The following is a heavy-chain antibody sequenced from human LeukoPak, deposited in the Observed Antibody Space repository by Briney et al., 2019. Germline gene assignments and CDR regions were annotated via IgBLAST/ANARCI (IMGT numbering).Heavy chain of an antibody. D-gene: IGHD1-26*01. CDR1: VGSISSGGYY. Sequence: SETLSLTCTVSVGSISSGGYYWSWIRQLPGKGLDWIGYIYSSGTTYYNPSLKSRVTMSVDTSKNQFSLKLISVTAADTAVYYCARDVTGGSYFDYWGQGTLVTVSS. V-gene: IGHV4-31*03. CDR2: IYSSGTT. J-gene: IGHJ4*02. CDR3: ARDVTGGSYFDY.